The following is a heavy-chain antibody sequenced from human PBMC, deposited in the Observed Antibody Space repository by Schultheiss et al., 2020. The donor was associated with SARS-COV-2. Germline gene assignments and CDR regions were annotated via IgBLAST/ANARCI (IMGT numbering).Heavy chain of an antibody. V-gene: IGHV3-13*04. CDR2: IDTAGDT. J-gene: IGHJ6*03. CDR1: GFTFSSYD. Sequence: GESLKISCAASGFTFSSYDMHWVRQATGKGLEWVSAIDTAGDTYYQGSVKGRFTISRENAKNSLYLQMNSLRAGDTAVYYCARGYREYYMDVWGKGTTVTVSS. D-gene: IGHD1-26*01. CDR3: ARGYREYYMDV.